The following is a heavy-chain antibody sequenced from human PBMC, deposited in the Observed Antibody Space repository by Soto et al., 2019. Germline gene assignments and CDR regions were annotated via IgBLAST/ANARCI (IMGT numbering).Heavy chain of an antibody. CDR1: GYTLNSYA. Sequence: VASVKVSCKASGYTLNSYAMCWARQAPGQRLEWKGWINDYNGNTKDSQKFQGRVIMTTDTSTRTAYMELRGLRSDDTAVYFCAREFYYFGSGTYFPPRYYGMDVRGQGTTVTVSS. V-gene: IGHV1-18*01. J-gene: IGHJ6*02. CDR3: AREFYYFGSGTYFPPRYYGMDV. D-gene: IGHD3-10*01. CDR2: INDYNGNT.